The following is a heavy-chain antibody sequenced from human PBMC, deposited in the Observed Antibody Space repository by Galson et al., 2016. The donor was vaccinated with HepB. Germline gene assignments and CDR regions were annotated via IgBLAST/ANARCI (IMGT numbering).Heavy chain of an antibody. CDR2: IYYSGST. CDR1: GGSISSGGFY. V-gene: IGHV4-31*03. J-gene: IGHJ6*04. CDR3: AREGNWNWHTYGMDV. D-gene: IGHD1-7*01. Sequence: TLSLTCTVSGGSISSGGFYWSWIRQHPGKGLEWVGYIYYSGSTYYNPSLKSRVTTSVETSKNQFSLKLSSVTAADTAVYYCAREGNWNWHTYGMDVWGKGTTVTVSS.